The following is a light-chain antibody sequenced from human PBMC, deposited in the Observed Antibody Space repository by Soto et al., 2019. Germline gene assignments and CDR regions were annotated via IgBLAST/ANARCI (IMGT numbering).Light chain of an antibody. V-gene: IGKV3-11*01. CDR2: DAS. J-gene: IGKJ5*01. Sequence: EIVLTQSPGTLSLSPGERATLSRRASQSVSSYLAWYQQKTGQAPRMIIYDASNRATGIPARFSGSGSETDFNLTISRLETEDCAVYDGQQQSNWPPTFGQWTRLEIK. CDR3: QQQSNWPPT. CDR1: QSVSSY.